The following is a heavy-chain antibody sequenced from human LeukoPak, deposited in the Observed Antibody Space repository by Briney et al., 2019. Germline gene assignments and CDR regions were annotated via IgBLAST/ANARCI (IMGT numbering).Heavy chain of an antibody. CDR1: GGSFSGYY. D-gene: IGHD3-9*01. CDR3: ARQYYDILTRYRRASDY. CDR2: INHSGST. J-gene: IGHJ4*02. Sequence: SETLSLTCAVYGGSFSGYYWSWIRQPPGKGLEWIGEINHSGSTNYNPSLKSRVTISVHTSKNQFSLKLSSVTAADTAVYYCARQYYDILTRYRRASDYWGQGTLVTVSS. V-gene: IGHV4-34*01.